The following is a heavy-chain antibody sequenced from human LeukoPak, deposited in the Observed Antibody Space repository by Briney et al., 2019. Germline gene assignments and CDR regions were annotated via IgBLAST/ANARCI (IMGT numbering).Heavy chain of an antibody. J-gene: IGHJ5*02. CDR1: GFTFSTYA. CDR3: ARNWRPDT. D-gene: IGHD3-3*01. Sequence: PGGSLRPSCAASGFTFSTYALGWVRQSPGKGLEWVSVINTSGGGTYYTESVQGRFTISRDNTKDTLYLQMNSLRVEDTAVYYCARNWRPDTWGQGTLVTVSS. CDR2: INTSGGGT. V-gene: IGHV3-23*01.